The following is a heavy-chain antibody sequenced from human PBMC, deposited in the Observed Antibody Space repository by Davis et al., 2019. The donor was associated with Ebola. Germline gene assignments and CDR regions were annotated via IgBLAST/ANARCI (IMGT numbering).Heavy chain of an antibody. CDR2: IKQDGSEK. J-gene: IGHJ5*02. V-gene: IGHV3-7*03. D-gene: IGHD6-13*01. Sequence: GGSLRLSCVTSGFTFSDYWMSWVRQAPGKGLEWVANIKQDGSEKYYVDSVKGRFTISRDNTQKSLYLQMNGLRVEDTAIYYCGRYSSTWGWIDPWGQGTLVTVS. CDR3: GRYSSTWGWIDP. CDR1: GFTFSDYW.